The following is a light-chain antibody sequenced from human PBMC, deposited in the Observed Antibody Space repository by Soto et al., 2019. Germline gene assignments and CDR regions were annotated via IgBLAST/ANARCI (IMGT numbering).Light chain of an antibody. CDR1: SNDVGGYNY. Sequence: QSALTQPASLSGSPGQSITMFCTGTSNDVGGYNYVSWYQQHPGKAPKLISYEVSNRPSGISSRFSGSKSANTASLTISGLQAEDEAEYYCSSFTGSTTGVFGGGTQLTVL. CDR3: SSFTGSTTGV. J-gene: IGLJ3*02. V-gene: IGLV2-14*01. CDR2: EVS.